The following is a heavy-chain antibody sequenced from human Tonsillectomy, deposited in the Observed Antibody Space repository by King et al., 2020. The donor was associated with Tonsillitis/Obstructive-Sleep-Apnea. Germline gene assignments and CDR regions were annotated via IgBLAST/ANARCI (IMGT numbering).Heavy chain of an antibody. CDR2: IFSNDEK. CDR3: ALIPLSNYYYYGMDV. CDR1: GFSLSNARMG. Sequence: TLKESGPVLVKPTETLTLTCTVSGFSLSNARMGVSWIRQPPGKALEWLAHIFSNDEKTYSTSLKSRLTISKDTSKSQVFLTMTNMDPVDTATYYCALIPLSNYYYYGMDVCGQGTTVTVSS. V-gene: IGHV2-26*01. J-gene: IGHJ6*02. D-gene: IGHD4-11*01.